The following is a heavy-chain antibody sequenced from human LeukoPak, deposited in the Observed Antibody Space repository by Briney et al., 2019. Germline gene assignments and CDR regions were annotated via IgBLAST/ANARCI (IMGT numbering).Heavy chain of an antibody. CDR1: GFKFGEDA. Sequence: GGSLRLSCAASGFKFGEDALTWFRQAPGKGLEWVGYIRSELYGGTPEYAPSVKDRFIISRDDSKSILYLQMNSLKTEDTAIYFCTKRVGYWGQGTLVTVS. J-gene: IGHJ4*02. V-gene: IGHV3-49*03. CDR3: TKRVGY. CDR2: IRSELYGGTP. D-gene: IGHD1-26*01.